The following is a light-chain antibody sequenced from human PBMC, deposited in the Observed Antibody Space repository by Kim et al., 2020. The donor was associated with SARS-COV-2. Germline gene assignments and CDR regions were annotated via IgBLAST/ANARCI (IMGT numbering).Light chain of an antibody. CDR1: QSISSW. CDR2: KAS. V-gene: IGKV1-5*03. CDR3: QQYNSAPWT. Sequence: ASVGDRVTITCRASQSISSWLAWYQQKPGKAPKLLIYKASSLESGVPSRFSGSGSGTEFTLTISSLQPDDFATYHCQQYNSAPWTFGQGTKVEIK. J-gene: IGKJ1*01.